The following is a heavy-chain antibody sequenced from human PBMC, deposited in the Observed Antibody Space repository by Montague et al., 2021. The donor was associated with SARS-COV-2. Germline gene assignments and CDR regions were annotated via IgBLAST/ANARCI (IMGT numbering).Heavy chain of an antibody. CDR3: ARHGSSGYFDWLGD. Sequence: SETLSLTCTVSVGSISSSSYYWGWIRQPPGKGLEWIGSIYYSGSTYYNPFLKSRVTISVDTSKNQFSLKLSSVTAADTAVYYCARHGSSGYFDWLGDWGQGTLVTVSS. D-gene: IGHD3-9*01. V-gene: IGHV4-39*01. CDR1: VGSISSSSYY. J-gene: IGHJ4*02. CDR2: IYYSGST.